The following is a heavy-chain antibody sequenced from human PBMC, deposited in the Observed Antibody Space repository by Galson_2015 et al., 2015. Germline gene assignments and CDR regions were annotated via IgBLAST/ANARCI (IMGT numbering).Heavy chain of an antibody. D-gene: IGHD4-23*01. CDR1: GFTFSNSA. J-gene: IGHJ4*02. Sequence: SLRLSCAASGFTFSNSAMHWVRQASGKGLEWVGRIRSKTNNYATAYAASVKGRFTISRDDSKNTAYLQMNSLKTEDTAVYYCTRRAGDHGGNVHDYWGQGTLVTVSS. CDR3: TRRAGDHGGNVHDY. V-gene: IGHV3-73*01. CDR2: IRSKTNNYAT.